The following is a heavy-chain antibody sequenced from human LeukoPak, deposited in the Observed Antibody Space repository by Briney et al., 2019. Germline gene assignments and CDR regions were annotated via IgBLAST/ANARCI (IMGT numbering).Heavy chain of an antibody. Sequence: GGSLRLSCAASGFTFSSYGMRWVRQAPGKGLEWVAVISYDGSNKYYADSVKGRFTISRDNSKNTLYLQMNSLRAEDTAVYYCARGVTDTAMVDYWGQGTLVTVSS. V-gene: IGHV3-30*03. J-gene: IGHJ4*02. CDR2: ISYDGSNK. CDR1: GFTFSSYG. CDR3: ARGVTDTAMVDY. D-gene: IGHD5-18*01.